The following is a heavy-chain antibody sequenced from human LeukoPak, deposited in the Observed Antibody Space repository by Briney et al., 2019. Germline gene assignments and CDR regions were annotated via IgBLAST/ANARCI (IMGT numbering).Heavy chain of an antibody. V-gene: IGHV3-7*01. J-gene: IGHJ4*02. CDR3: ARGGIWAVAGPIDY. D-gene: IGHD6-19*01. Sequence: TGGSLRLSCAASGFTFSGYWMSWVRQAPGKGLEWVANIKQDGSEKHYVDSVKGRFTISRDNAKNSLYLQMNSLRAEDTAVYYCARGGIWAVAGPIDYWGQGTLVTVSS. CDR2: IKQDGSEK. CDR1: GFTFSGYW.